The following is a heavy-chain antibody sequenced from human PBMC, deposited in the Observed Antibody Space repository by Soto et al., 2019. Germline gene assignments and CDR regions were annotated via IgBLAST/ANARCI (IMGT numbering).Heavy chain of an antibody. Sequence: SVKVSCKASRGTFSSYAISWVRQAPGQGLEWMGGIIPIFGTANYAQKFQGRVTITADESTSTAYMELSSLRSEDTAVYYCAAGSSSLGRAPAWGQGTLVTVSS. V-gene: IGHV1-69*13. CDR2: IIPIFGTA. D-gene: IGHD6-6*01. CDR3: AAGSSSLGRAPA. J-gene: IGHJ4*02. CDR1: RGTFSSYA.